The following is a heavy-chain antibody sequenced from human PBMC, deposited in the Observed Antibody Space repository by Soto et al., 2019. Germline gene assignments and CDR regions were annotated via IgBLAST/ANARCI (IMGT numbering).Heavy chain of an antibody. D-gene: IGHD2-21*01. CDR1: GFIFSSYG. Sequence: QVSLVESGGGAVQRGRSLRVSCAVSGFIFSSYGMHWVRQAPGKGLEWVAFINYDGSNKFYGDAVKGRFTISRDNSKNIVHLQMNNLRGEDTAVYYCARCKQKVMHCGLDVWGHGATVTVSS. CDR2: INYDGSNK. V-gene: IGHV3-33*01. J-gene: IGHJ6*02. CDR3: ARCKQKVMHCGLDV.